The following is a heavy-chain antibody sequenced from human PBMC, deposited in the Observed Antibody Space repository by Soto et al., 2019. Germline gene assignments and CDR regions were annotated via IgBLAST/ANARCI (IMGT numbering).Heavy chain of an antibody. CDR2: INPNSGGT. CDR3: ARGYGSGNLRPDAFDI. V-gene: IGHV1-2*04. Sequence: ASGKVSCKASGYTFTGYYMHWVRQAPGQGLEWMGWINPNSGGTNYAQKFQGWVTMTRDTSISTAYMELSRLRSDDTAVYYCARGYGSGNLRPDAFDIWGQGTMVNVSS. D-gene: IGHD3-10*01. J-gene: IGHJ3*02. CDR1: GYTFTGYY.